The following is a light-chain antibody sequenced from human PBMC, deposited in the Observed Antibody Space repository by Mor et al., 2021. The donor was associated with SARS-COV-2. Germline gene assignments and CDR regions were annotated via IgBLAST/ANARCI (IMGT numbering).Light chain of an antibody. CDR2: DVA. CDR3: NSRDSSGSHRV. Sequence: SSDVGFSNLVSRYQQHPGKAPKLMIFDVASRPSGISDRFSGSKSGNTASLTITGAQAEDEADYYCNSRDSSGSHRVFGGG. V-gene: IGLV2-14*03. J-gene: IGLJ3*02. CDR1: SSDVGFSNL.